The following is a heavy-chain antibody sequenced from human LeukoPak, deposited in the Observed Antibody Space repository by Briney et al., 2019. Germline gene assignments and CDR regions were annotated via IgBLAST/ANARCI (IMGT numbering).Heavy chain of an antibody. CDR2: IYYSGST. CDR3: ASAGYSYGTGAFDI. CDR1: GGSINFSSFY. J-gene: IGHJ3*02. V-gene: IGHV4-39*01. Sequence: TTSETLSLTCTVSGGSINFSSFYWGWIRQPPGKGLEWIGSIYYSGSTYYNPSLKSRVTISVDTSKNQFSLKLSSVTAADTAVYYCASAGYSYGTGAFDIWGQGTMVTVSS. D-gene: IGHD5-18*01.